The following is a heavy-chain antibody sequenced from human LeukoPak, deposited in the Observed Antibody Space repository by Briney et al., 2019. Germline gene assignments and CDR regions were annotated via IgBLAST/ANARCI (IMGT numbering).Heavy chain of an antibody. V-gene: IGHV1-3*01. CDR3: ARDDYYGSGSYSGLIDY. CDR1: GYTFTSYA. D-gene: IGHD3-10*01. J-gene: IGHJ4*02. Sequence: ASVTVSCKASGYTFTSYAMHWVRQAPGQRLEWMGWINAGNGNTKYSQKLQGRVTMTTDTSTSTAYMELRSLRSDDTAVYYCARDDYYGSGSYSGLIDYWGQGTLVTVSS. CDR2: INAGNGNT.